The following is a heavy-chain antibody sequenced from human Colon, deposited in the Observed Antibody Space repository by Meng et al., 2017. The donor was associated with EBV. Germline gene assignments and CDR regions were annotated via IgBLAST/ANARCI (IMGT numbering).Heavy chain of an antibody. D-gene: IGHD6-19*01. J-gene: IGHJ4*02. CDR1: GGSVSSGGYY. CDR2: IYYSGST. CDR3: ARVSSGWDYFDY. V-gene: IGHV4-31*01. Sequence: QVQLQESGTGLVKPSQTLSRTCAVSGGSVSSGGYYWSWISQHPGKGLEWFGHIYYSGSTFYNPSLKRLVIISIDTSKNQFSLNLRSVTAADTAVYYCARVSSGWDYFDYWGQGTLVTVSS.